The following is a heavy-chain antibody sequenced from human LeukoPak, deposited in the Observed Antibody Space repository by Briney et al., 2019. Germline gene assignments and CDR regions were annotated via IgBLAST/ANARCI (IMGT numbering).Heavy chain of an antibody. CDR3: ATDIPTVTSYMDV. D-gene: IGHD4-11*01. Sequence: ASVRVSCKVSGYTLTELSMHWVRQAPGKGLEWMGGFDPEDGETIYAQKFQGRVTMTEDTSTDTAYMELSSLRSEDTAVYYCATDIPTVTSYMDVWGKGTTVTVSS. CDR1: GYTLTELS. J-gene: IGHJ6*03. CDR2: FDPEDGET. V-gene: IGHV1-24*01.